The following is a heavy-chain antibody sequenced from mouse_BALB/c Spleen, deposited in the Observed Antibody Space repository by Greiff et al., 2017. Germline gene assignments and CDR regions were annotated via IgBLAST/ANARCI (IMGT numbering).Heavy chain of an antibody. D-gene: IGHD2-3*01. V-gene: IGHV2-4-1*01. CDR3: ARVYDGYLYAMDY. Sequence: VKLVESGPGLVQPSQSLSITCTVSGFSLTSYGVHWVRQSPGKGLEWLGVIWSGGSTDYNAAFISRLSISKDNSKSQVFFKMNSLQADDTAIYYCARVYDGYLYAMDYWGQGTSVTVSS. CDR1: GFSLTSYG. J-gene: IGHJ4*01. CDR2: IWSGGST.